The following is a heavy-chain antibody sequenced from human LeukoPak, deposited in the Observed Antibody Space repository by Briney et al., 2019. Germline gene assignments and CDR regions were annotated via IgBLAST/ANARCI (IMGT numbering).Heavy chain of an antibody. CDR2: ITSSSSDT. Sequence: AGGSLRLSCAASGFTFSDYYMSWIRQAPGKGLEWISYITSSSSDTNYADSVKGRFTISGDNAKKSLYLQMNSLRAEDTAVYYCARDYDILTGYFRGGFDYWGQGTLVTVSS. CDR3: ARDYDILTGYFRGGFDY. CDR1: GFTFSDYY. V-gene: IGHV3-11*05. D-gene: IGHD3-9*01. J-gene: IGHJ4*02.